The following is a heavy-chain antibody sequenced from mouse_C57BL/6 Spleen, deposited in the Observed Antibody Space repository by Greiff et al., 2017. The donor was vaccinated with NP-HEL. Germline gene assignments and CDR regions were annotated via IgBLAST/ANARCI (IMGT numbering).Heavy chain of an antibody. CDR3: TTFTTVVATGAY. J-gene: IGHJ3*01. V-gene: IGHV14-4*01. CDR1: GFNIKDDY. Sequence: VQLKESGAELVRPGASVKLSCTASGFNIKDDYMHWVKQRPEQGLEWIGWIDPENGDTEYASKFQGKATITADTSSNTAYLQLSSLTSEDTAVYYCTTFTTVVATGAYWGQGTLVTVSA. D-gene: IGHD1-1*01. CDR2: IDPENGDT.